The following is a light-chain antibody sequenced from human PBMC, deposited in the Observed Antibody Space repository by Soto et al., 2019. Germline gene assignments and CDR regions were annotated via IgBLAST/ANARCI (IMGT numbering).Light chain of an antibody. CDR1: QSVSSY. V-gene: IGKV3-11*01. CDR3: QQRSNWPPIT. J-gene: IGKJ5*01. Sequence: EIVMTQSPVTLSFSPGARGTLSRRASQSVSSYLAWYQQKPGQAPRLLIYDASNRATGIPARFSGGGSGTDFTLTIDNLEPEDFAIYYCQQRSNWPPITFGQGTRLEIK. CDR2: DAS.